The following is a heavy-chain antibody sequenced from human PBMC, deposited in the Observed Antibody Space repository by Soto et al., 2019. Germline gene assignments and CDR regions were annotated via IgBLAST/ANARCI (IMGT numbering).Heavy chain of an antibody. Sequence: SETLSLTCTVSGGSISSSSYYWGWIRQPPGKGLEWIGNIYYSGSTYYNPSLKSRVTISVDTSKNQFSLKLSSVTAADTAVYYCARGSDYYYGMDVWGQGTTVTVSS. V-gene: IGHV4-39*07. J-gene: IGHJ6*02. CDR1: GGSISSSSYY. CDR3: ARGSDYYYGMDV. CDR2: IYYSGST.